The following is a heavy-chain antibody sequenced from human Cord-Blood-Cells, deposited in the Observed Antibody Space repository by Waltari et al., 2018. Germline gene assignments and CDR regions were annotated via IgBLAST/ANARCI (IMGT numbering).Heavy chain of an antibody. D-gene: IGHD3-16*01. V-gene: IGHV3-7*01. CDR3: ARDANLGYYFDY. CDR1: GFTFSSYW. Sequence: EVKLVESGGGLVQPGGSLRLACAASGFTFSSYWMSWLRQAPGKRRGWVANIKQEGSGKFLVEFLKGRFTISRDNAKNALYLQMNSLRGGDTGVYYCARDANLGYYFDYWGQGTLVTVSS. J-gene: IGHJ4*02. CDR2: IKQEGSGK.